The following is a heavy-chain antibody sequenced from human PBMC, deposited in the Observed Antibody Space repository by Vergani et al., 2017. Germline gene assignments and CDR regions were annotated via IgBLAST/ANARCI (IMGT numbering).Heavy chain of an antibody. CDR3: ARSLMAAAGRDDY. CDR2: IYTSGST. Sequence: QVQLQESGPGLVKPSQTLSLTCTVSGGSISSGSYYWSWIRQPAGKGLEWIGRIYTSGSTNYNPSLKSRVTISVDTSKNQFSLKLSSVTAADTAVYYCARSLMAAAGRDDYWGQGTLVTVSS. V-gene: IGHV4-61*02. CDR1: GGSISSGSYY. J-gene: IGHJ4*02. D-gene: IGHD6-13*01.